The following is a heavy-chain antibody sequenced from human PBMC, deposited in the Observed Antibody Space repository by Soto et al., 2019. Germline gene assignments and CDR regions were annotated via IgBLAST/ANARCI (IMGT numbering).Heavy chain of an antibody. D-gene: IGHD3-16*02. CDR3: ARWPQPRYTADPYAVDG. V-gene: IGHV1-69*11. J-gene: IGHJ6*02. Sequence: QVHLVQSGTEVKKPGSSVKVSCKASGGTFSSSGFSWVRQAPGQGLEWMGMIVPSLDTTNYAQKFQARVTITADEVTSTGYMELRSLRAEDTAVYYCARWPQPRYTADPYAVDGWGQGTRVIVSS. CDR1: GGTFSSSG. CDR2: IVPSLDTT.